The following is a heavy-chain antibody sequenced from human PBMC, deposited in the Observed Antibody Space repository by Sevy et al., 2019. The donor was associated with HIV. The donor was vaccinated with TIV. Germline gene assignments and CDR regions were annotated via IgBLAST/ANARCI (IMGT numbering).Heavy chain of an antibody. V-gene: IGHV3-48*03. J-gene: IGHJ5*02. Sequence: GGSLRLSCAGSGFTFSSYDMNWVRQAPGKGLEWISKISSSGSSIYYADSVKGRFTIASDNAKNSLNLQMNSLRAEDTALYYCARNGGAYDTGFDPWGQGTLVTVSS. CDR3: ARNGGAYDTGFDP. D-gene: IGHD3-22*01. CDR2: ISSSGSSI. CDR1: GFTFSSYD.